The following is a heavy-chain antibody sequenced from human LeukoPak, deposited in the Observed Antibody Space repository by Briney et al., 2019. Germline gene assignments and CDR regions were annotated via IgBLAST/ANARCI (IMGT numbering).Heavy chain of an antibody. J-gene: IGHJ6*03. Sequence: GGSLRLSCAASGFTFSSYGMSWVRRAPGKGLEWVSDISDSGGSTYFADSVKGRLTISRDNSKNTLYLQMNTLRAEDTAIYYCAKDYCSTFLHYMDVWGKGTTVTISS. D-gene: IGHD2-2*01. V-gene: IGHV3-23*01. CDR1: GFTFSSYG. CDR2: ISDSGGST. CDR3: AKDYCSTFLHYMDV.